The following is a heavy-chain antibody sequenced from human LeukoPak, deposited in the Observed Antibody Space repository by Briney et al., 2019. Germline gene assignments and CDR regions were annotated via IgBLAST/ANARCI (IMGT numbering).Heavy chain of an antibody. CDR1: GLTLSSYW. J-gene: IGHJ4*02. Sequence: GSLRLSCAASGLTLSSYWMHWVRQAPGKGLVWVSHINTDGTATTYADSLKGRFTISRDNAKNTLYLQMNSLRAEDTAVYYCVRDSNLSFDYWGQGALVTVSS. CDR3: VRDSNLSFDY. V-gene: IGHV3-74*01. CDR2: INTDGTAT. D-gene: IGHD1-14*01.